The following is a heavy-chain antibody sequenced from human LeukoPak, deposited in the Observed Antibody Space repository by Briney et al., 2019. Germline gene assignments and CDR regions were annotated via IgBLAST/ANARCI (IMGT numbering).Heavy chain of an antibody. CDR2: ISSGSTYV. CDR1: GFTFSSYS. CDR3: GRVGGRSKAAEGDAFDI. V-gene: IGHV3-21*01. Sequence: GRSLRLSCAASGFTFSSYSMNWVRQAPGKGLEWVSSISSGSTYVYYADSVQGRFTISRDNAQSSMYLQMNSLRAEDTAVYYCGRVGGRSKAAEGDAFDIWGQGTMVVVSS. J-gene: IGHJ3*02. D-gene: IGHD6-6*01.